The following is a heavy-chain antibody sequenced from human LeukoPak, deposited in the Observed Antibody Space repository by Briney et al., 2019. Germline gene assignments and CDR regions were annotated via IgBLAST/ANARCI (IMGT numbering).Heavy chain of an antibody. Sequence: GESLRLSCAASGFTFSNYWMSWVRQAPGKGLEWVAVISYDGSNKYYADSVKGRFTISRDNSKNTLYLQMNSLRAEDTAVYYCARVGVAVAGTYWGRGTLVTVSS. J-gene: IGHJ4*02. D-gene: IGHD6-19*01. CDR2: ISYDGSNK. CDR3: ARVGVAVAGTY. V-gene: IGHV3-30*03. CDR1: GFTFSNYW.